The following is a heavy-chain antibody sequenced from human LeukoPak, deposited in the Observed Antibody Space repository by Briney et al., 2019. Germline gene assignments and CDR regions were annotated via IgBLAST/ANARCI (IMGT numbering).Heavy chain of an antibody. CDR2: MYYSGNS. D-gene: IGHD6-13*01. CDR3: ASYSNSWYYFDY. Sequence: SETLSLTCTVSGGSITSYYWSWIRQPPGKGLEWIGYMYYSGNSYYNPSLKSRDTISVDTSKNQFSLKLSSMTAADTAVYYCASYSNSWYYFDYWGQGTLVTVSS. J-gene: IGHJ4*02. V-gene: IGHV4-59*01. CDR1: GGSITSYY.